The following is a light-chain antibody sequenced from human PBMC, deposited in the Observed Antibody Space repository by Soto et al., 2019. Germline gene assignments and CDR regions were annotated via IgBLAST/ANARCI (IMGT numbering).Light chain of an antibody. CDR3: ETWDCNFWV. CDR2: LEGSGSY. Sequence: QLVLTQSSSASASLGSSVKLTCTLSSGHSSYIIAWHQQQPGKAPRYLMKLEGSGSYNKGSGVPDRFSGSSSGADRYLTISNLQFEDEADYYCETWDCNFWVFGGGTKLTVL. V-gene: IGLV4-60*02. J-gene: IGLJ3*02. CDR1: SGHSSYI.